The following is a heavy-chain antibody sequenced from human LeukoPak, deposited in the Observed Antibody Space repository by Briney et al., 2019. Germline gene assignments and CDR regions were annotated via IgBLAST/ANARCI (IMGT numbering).Heavy chain of an antibody. D-gene: IGHD4-17*01. CDR2: ISYDGSNK. Sequence: PGGSLRLSCAASGFTFSSHAMGWVRQAPGKGLEWVAVISYDGSNKYYADSVKGRFTISRDNSKNTLYLQMNSLRAEDTAVYYCAKDLIGYGDYGFDPWGQGTLVTVSS. CDR3: AKDLIGYGDYGFDP. J-gene: IGHJ5*02. CDR1: GFTFSSHA. V-gene: IGHV3-30*18.